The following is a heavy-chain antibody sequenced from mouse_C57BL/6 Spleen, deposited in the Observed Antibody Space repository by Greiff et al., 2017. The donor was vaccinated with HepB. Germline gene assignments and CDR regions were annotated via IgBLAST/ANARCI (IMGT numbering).Heavy chain of an antibody. CDR1: GYTFTSYW. J-gene: IGHJ3*01. CDR2: IDPSDSYT. D-gene: IGHD4-1*01. Sequence: VQLQQPGAELVKPGASVKLCCKASGYTFTSYWMQWVKQRPGQGLEWIGEIDPSDSYTNYNQKFKGKATLTVDTSSSTAYMQLSSLTSEDSAVYYCARSELTGDAYWGQGTLVTVSA. CDR3: ARSELTGDAY. V-gene: IGHV1-50*01.